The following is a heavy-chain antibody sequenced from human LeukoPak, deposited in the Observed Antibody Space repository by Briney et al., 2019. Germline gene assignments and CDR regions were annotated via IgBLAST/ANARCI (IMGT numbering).Heavy chain of an antibody. CDR2: IYYSGST. CDR3: AREFRKGWDWFDP. D-gene: IGHD1-26*01. V-gene: IGHV4-39*02. CDR1: GGSISSRSYY. J-gene: IGHJ5*02. Sequence: PSETLSLTCTVSGGSISSRSYYWGWIRQPPGKGLEWIGSIYYSGSTYYNPSLQSRVTISVDTSKNQFSLKLSSVTAADTAVYYCAREFRKGWDWFDPWGQGTLVTVSS.